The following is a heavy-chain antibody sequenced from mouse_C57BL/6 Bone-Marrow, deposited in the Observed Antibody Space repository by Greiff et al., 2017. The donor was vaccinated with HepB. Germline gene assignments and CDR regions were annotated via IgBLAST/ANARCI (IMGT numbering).Heavy chain of an antibody. Sequence: QVQLKQSGAELARPGASVKLSCKASGYTFTSYGISWVKQRTGQGLEWIGEIYPRSGNTYYNEKFKGKATLTADKSSSTAYMELRSLTSEDSAVYFCARSNYGSSQYWYFDVWGTGTTVTVSS. D-gene: IGHD1-1*01. CDR3: ARSNYGSSQYWYFDV. CDR2: IYPRSGNT. V-gene: IGHV1-81*01. CDR1: GYTFTSYG. J-gene: IGHJ1*03.